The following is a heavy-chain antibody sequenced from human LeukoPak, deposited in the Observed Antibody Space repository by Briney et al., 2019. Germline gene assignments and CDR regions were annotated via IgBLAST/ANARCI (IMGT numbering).Heavy chain of an antibody. CDR1: GFTFSSYA. CDR3: AKDSYVHSSGWYGGDY. Sequence: GGSLRLSCAASGFTFSSYAMSWVRQAPGKGPEWVSAISGSGGSTYYADSVKGRFTISRDNSKNTLYLQMNSLRAEDTAVYYCAKDSYVHSSGWYGGDYWGQGTLVTVSS. V-gene: IGHV3-23*01. CDR2: ISGSGGST. J-gene: IGHJ4*02. D-gene: IGHD6-19*01.